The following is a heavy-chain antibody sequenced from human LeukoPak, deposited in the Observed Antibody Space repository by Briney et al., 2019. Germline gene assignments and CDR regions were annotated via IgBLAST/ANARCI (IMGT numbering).Heavy chain of an antibody. V-gene: IGHV4-39*01. Sequence: SETLSLTCTVSGGSISSSSYYWGWIRQPPGKGLEWIGSIYYSGSTYYNPSLKSRVTISVDTSKNQISLKLSSVTAADTAVYYCARRGKDYFDYWGQGTLVTVSS. CDR3: ARRGKDYFDY. J-gene: IGHJ4*02. CDR1: GGSISSSSYY. CDR2: IYYSGST. D-gene: IGHD4-23*01.